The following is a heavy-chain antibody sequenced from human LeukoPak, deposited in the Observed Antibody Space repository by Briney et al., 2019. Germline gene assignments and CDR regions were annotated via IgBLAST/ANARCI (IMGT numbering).Heavy chain of an antibody. CDR3: ARDRVLTGYRYYYHGMDV. V-gene: IGHV1-18*01. CDR1: GYTFTSYG. Sequence: ASVKVSCKASGYTFTSYGISWVRQAPGQGLEWMGWISAYNGNTNYAQKLQGRVTMTTDTSTSTAYMELRSLRSDDTAVYYCARDRVLTGYRYYYHGMDVWGQGTTVTVSS. J-gene: IGHJ6*02. CDR2: ISAYNGNT. D-gene: IGHD3-9*01.